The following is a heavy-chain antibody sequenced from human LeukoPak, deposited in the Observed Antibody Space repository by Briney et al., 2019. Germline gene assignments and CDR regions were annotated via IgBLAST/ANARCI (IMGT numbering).Heavy chain of an antibody. CDR1: GGTFSSYA. D-gene: IGHD3-10*01. CDR2: IIPIFGTA. CDR3: AKQGAYYGSGSYSPGKLYFDY. Sequence: SVKVSCKASGGTFSSYAISWVRQAPGQGLEWMGGIIPIFGTANYAQKFQGRVTITTDESTSTAYMELSSLRSEDTAVYYCAKQGAYYGSGSYSPGKLYFDYWGQGTLVTVSS. V-gene: IGHV1-69*05. J-gene: IGHJ4*02.